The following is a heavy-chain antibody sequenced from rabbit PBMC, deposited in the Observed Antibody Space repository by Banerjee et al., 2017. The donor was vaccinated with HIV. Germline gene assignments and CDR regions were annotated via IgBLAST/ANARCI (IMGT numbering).Heavy chain of an antibody. CDR1: GFSVSNSYW. Sequence: QSLEESGGDLVKPGASLTLTCTASGFSVSNSYWIYWVRQAPGKGLEWIACIYAGGSDSTYYASWAKGRFTISKTSSTTVTLQMTSLTAADTATYFCATDRYAGSTYPYYFNLWGQGTLVTVS. CDR2: IYAGGSDST. J-gene: IGHJ4*01. V-gene: IGHV1S40*01. CDR3: ATDRYAGSTYPYYFNL. D-gene: IGHD8-1*01.